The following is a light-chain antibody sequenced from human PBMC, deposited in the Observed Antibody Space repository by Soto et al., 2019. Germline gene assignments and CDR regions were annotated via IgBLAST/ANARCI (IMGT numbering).Light chain of an antibody. CDR2: GAS. Sequence: DIQMTQSPSSLSASIRDRVTIACRASQSISNYLNWYQQKPGKAPKLLISGASSLESGVPSRFSGSGSGTEFTLTINGLQAEDSATYYCQQSLRPPITFGQGTRLEIK. V-gene: IGKV1-39*01. CDR3: QQSLRPPIT. J-gene: IGKJ5*01. CDR1: QSISNY.